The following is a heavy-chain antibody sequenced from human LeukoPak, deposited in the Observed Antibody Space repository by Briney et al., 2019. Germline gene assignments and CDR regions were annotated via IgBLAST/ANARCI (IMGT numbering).Heavy chain of an antibody. V-gene: IGHV1-18*01. CDR3: ARMMTMFARPNYYFDY. J-gene: IGHJ4*02. CDR1: GYTFTIYG. D-gene: IGHD3-10*02. CDR2: ISAYNGNT. Sequence: XSVKVXFKASGYTFTIYGISWVRQAPGQGLEWMGWISAYNGNTNYAQKLQGRVTITTDTATSIAYMELRRLRSDDTDVYYCARMMTMFARPNYYFDYWGQGTLVTVSS.